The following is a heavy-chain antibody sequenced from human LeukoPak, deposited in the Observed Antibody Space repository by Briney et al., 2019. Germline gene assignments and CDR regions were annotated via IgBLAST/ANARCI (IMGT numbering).Heavy chain of an antibody. V-gene: IGHV3-11*01. D-gene: IGHD3-22*01. Sequence: PGGSLRLSCAASGFTVSSNYMSWVRQAPGKGLEWVSYISSSGSTIYYADSVKGRFTISRDNAKNSLYLQMNSLRAEDTAVYYCASLTMINEDYWGQGTLVTVSS. CDR3: ASLTMINEDY. CDR2: ISSSGSTI. J-gene: IGHJ4*02. CDR1: GFTVSSNY.